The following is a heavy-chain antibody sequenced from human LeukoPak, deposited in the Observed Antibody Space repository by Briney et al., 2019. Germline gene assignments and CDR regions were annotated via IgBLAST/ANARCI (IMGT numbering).Heavy chain of an antibody. CDR3: AKDLSPIVVVPAASNY. J-gene: IGHJ4*02. Sequence: PGGSLRLTCAASGFTFSSYGMHWVRQAPGKGLEWMAFRRYDGSNKYYADSVKGRFTISRDNSKNTLYLQMSSLRAEDTAVYYCAKDLSPIVVVPAASNYWGQGTLVTVSS. CDR2: RRYDGSNK. CDR1: GFTFSSYG. V-gene: IGHV3-30*02. D-gene: IGHD2-2*01.